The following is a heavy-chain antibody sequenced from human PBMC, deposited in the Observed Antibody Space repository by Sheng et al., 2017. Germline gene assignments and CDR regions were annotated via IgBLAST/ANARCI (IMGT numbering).Heavy chain of an antibody. CDR2: ISSSSSYI. Sequence: EVQLVESGGGLVKPGGSLRLSCAASGFTFSSYSMNWVRQAPGKGLEWVSSISSSSSYIYYADSVKGRFTISRDNAKNSLYLQMNSLRAEDTAVYYCARDGRIVGAYNWFDPWGQGTLVTVSS. D-gene: IGHD1-26*01. J-gene: IGHJ5*02. V-gene: IGHV3-21*01. CDR1: GFTFSSYS. CDR3: ARDGRIVGAYNWFDP.